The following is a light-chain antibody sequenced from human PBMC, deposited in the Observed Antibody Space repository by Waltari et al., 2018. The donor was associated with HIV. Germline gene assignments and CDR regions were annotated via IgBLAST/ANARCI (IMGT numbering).Light chain of an antibody. Sequence: QSALTQPPPASGSPRQSVTLSSTGSNSDIGSYDYVSWYQLHPGKAPKLVISEVTKRPSGVSDRFSGSKSANTAFLTVSGLQAEDEADYYCSSFADRDGFYVLFGGGTRLTVL. CDR1: NSDIGSYDY. V-gene: IGLV2-8*01. CDR2: EVT. CDR3: SSFADRDGFYVL. J-gene: IGLJ2*01.